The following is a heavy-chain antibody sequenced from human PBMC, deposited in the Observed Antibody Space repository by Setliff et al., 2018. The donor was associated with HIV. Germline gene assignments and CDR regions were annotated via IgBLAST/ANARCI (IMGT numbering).Heavy chain of an antibody. CDR1: GYTFTSFG. V-gene: IGHV1-18*01. J-gene: IGHJ4*02. CDR2: ISTYNGNT. CDR3: ARENYYDSSGYYTFGADY. Sequence: ASVKVSCKASGYTFTSFGINWVRQAPGQGLEWMGWISTYNGNTNYAQNLQGRVTLTTDTSTNTAYMELRSLRSDDTAVYYCARENYYDSSGYYTFGADYWGQGTLVTVSS. D-gene: IGHD3-22*01.